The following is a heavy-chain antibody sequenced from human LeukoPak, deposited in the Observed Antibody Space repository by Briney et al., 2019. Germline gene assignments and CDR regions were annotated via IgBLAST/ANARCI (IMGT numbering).Heavy chain of an antibody. Sequence: GGSLRLSCAASGFTFSSYSMNWVRQAPGKGLEWVSSISSSSSYIYYADSVKGRFTISRDNSKNTLSLQMNSLRAEDTAVYYCARDRRYYDSSAYHNWFDPWGQGTLVTVSS. V-gene: IGHV3-21*01. CDR1: GFTFSSYS. D-gene: IGHD3-22*01. CDR2: ISSSSSYI. J-gene: IGHJ5*02. CDR3: ARDRRYYDSSAYHNWFDP.